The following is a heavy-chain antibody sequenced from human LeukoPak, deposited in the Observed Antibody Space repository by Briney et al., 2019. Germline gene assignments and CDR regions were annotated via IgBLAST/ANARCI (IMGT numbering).Heavy chain of an antibody. V-gene: IGHV3-48*04. CDR1: GFTFSSYN. D-gene: IGHD1-26*01. CDR2: ISSGSSSI. CDR3: ARRSRFDY. J-gene: IGHJ4*02. Sequence: PGGSLRLSCAASGFTFSSYNMNWVRQAPGKGLEWVSYISSGSSSIYYADSVKGRFTISRDNAKNSLYLQMNSLRAEDTAVYYCARRSRFDYWGQGTLVTVSS.